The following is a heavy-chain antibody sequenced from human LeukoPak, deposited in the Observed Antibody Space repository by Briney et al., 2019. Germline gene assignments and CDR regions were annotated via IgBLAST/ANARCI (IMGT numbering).Heavy chain of an antibody. CDR1: GFTFDDYA. Sequence: GGFLRLSCAASGFTFDDYAMHWVRQAPGKGLEWVSFISGDGGSTYYADSVKGRFTISRDNSKNSLYLLMHSLRTEDTALYYCAIDIYYDSSILDYWGQGTLVTVSS. CDR2: ISGDGGST. V-gene: IGHV3-43*02. J-gene: IGHJ4*02. D-gene: IGHD3-22*01. CDR3: AIDIYYDSSILDY.